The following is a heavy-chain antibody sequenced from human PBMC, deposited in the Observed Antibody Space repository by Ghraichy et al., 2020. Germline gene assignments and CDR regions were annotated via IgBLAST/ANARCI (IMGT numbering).Heavy chain of an antibody. CDR2: IYPSGTT. V-gene: IGHV4-4*07. D-gene: IGHD6-13*01. J-gene: IGHJ4*02. CDR1: GGYISGYF. CDR3: ARGSSWTPFDN. Sequence: SGGYISGYFWSWIRQPAGEGVEWIGRIYPSGTTDYNPSLKSRVTMSVDTSQNQFFLKLTSVTAADTAVYFCARGSSWTPFDNWGRGSQVIVSS.